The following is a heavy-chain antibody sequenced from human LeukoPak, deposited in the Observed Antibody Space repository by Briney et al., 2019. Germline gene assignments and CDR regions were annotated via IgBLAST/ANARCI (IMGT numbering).Heavy chain of an antibody. CDR3: ARHSYFDY. V-gene: IGHV3-33*01. Sequence: GGSLRLSCAASGFTFRNYGMHWVRQAPGKGLEWVALVWYEGDIKWYADSVKGRFTISRDNSKNTLYLQMNSLRAEDTAVYFCARHSYFDYWGQGTLVTVSS. CDR1: GFTFRNYG. CDR2: VWYEGDIK. J-gene: IGHJ4*02.